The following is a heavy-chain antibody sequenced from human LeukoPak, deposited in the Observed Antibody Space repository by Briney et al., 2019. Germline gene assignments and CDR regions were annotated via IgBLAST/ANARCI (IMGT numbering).Heavy chain of an antibody. CDR2: IYYSGST. CDR3: ARGIGYCSGGSCYYFDY. CDR1: GGSFSGYY. Sequence: PSETLSLTCAVYGGSFSGYYWTWIRQPPGKGLEWIGYIYYSGSTNYNPSLKSRVTISVDTSKNQFSLKLSSVTAADTAVYYCARGIGYCSGGSCYYFDYWGQGTLVTVSS. V-gene: IGHV4-59*01. J-gene: IGHJ4*02. D-gene: IGHD2-15*01.